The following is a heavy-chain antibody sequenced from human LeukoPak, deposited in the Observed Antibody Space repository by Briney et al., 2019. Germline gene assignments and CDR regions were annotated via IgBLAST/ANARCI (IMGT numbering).Heavy chain of an antibody. Sequence: SVKVSCKASGGTFSSYAISWVRQAPGQGLEWMGGIIPIFGTANYAQKFQGRVTITTDESTSTAYMELSSLRSEDTAVYYCARRVVGRYAFDIWGQGTMVTVSS. CDR3: ARRVVGRYAFDI. D-gene: IGHD2-2*01. J-gene: IGHJ3*02. CDR1: GGTFSSYA. V-gene: IGHV1-69*05. CDR2: IIPIFGTA.